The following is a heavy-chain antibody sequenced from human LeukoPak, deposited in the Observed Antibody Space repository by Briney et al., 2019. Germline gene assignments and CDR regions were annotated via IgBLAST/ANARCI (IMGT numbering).Heavy chain of an antibody. CDR3: AKSVTSVTTASLDY. CDR1: GFTFSNYG. V-gene: IGHV3-30*18. Sequence: GGSLRLSCAASGFTFSNYGMHWVRQAPGKGLEWVAVISYEGNNKYYADSVKGRFTLSRDNSKNTLYVQMNSLRAEDTAVYYCAKSVTSVTTASLDYWGQGTLVTVSS. J-gene: IGHJ4*02. CDR2: ISYEGNNK. D-gene: IGHD4-17*01.